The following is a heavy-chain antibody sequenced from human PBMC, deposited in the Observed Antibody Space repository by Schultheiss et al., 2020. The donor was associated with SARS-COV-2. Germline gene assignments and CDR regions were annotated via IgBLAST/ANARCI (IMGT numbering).Heavy chain of an antibody. CDR2: INHSGST. CDR1: GYSISSGYY. Sequence: SETLSLTCAVSGYSISSGYYWGWIRQPPGKGLEWIGEINHSGSTNYNPSLKGRVTVSVDTSKNQFSLKLSSVTAADTAVYYCARAKVGYSSSWYPTHYYGMDVWGQGTTVTVSS. J-gene: IGHJ6*02. V-gene: IGHV4-38-2*01. D-gene: IGHD6-13*01. CDR3: ARAKVGYSSSWYPTHYYGMDV.